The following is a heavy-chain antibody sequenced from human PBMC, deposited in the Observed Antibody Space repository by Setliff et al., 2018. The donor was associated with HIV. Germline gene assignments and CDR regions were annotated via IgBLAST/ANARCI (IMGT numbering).Heavy chain of an antibody. V-gene: IGHV3-74*01. J-gene: IGHJ4*02. CDR2: INSDGSVT. Sequence: GGSLRLSCAASGVTFSSYSMNWVRQAPGKGLVWVSRINSDGSVTNYADSVKGRFTISRDNSKNTLYLQMNSLRAEDTAVYYCARDLPVSNWYRYGLDYWGQGTLVTVSS. D-gene: IGHD6-13*01. CDR1: GVTFSSYS. CDR3: ARDLPVSNWYRYGLDY.